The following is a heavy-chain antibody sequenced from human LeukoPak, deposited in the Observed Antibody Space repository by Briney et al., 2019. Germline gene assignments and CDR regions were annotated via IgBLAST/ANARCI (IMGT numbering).Heavy chain of an antibody. J-gene: IGHJ4*02. Sequence: SGRSLRLSCEASGFSFDDYAMHWVRHAPGKGREGVSGISWNSGSIDYADSVMGRFTISRDNAKNSLYLQMNSLRAEDTAFYYCAKDIYGTSGCFDYWGQGTLVTVSS. CDR2: ISWNSGSI. V-gene: IGHV3-9*01. CDR3: AKDIYGTSGCFDY. D-gene: IGHD6-19*01. CDR1: GFSFDDYA.